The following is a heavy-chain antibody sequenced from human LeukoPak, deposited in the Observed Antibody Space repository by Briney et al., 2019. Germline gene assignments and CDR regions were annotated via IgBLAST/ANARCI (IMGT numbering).Heavy chain of an antibody. CDR3: ARDLGYNYDY. D-gene: IGHD5-24*01. V-gene: IGHV4-59*01. J-gene: IGHJ4*02. Sequence: SETLSPTCTVSGGSISSYYWSWIRQPPGKGLEWIGYIYYSGSTNYNPSLKSRVTISVDTSKNQFSLKLSSVTAADTAVYYCARDLGYNYDYWGQGTLVTVSS. CDR2: IYYSGST. CDR1: GGSISSYY.